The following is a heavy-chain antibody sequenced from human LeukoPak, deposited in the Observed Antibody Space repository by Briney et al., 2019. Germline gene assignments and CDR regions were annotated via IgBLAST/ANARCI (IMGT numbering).Heavy chain of an antibody. D-gene: IGHD6-13*01. CDR1: GGSINSYY. CDR3: ARGGRSSSWYSGWFDP. V-gene: IGHV4-59*12. CDR2: IYYSGST. Sequence: SETLSLTCTVSGGSINSYYWSWIRQPPGKGLEWIGYIYYSGSTNYNPSLKSRVTISVDTSKNQFSLKLSSVTAADTAVYYCARGGRSSSWYSGWFDPWGQGTLVTVSS. J-gene: IGHJ5*02.